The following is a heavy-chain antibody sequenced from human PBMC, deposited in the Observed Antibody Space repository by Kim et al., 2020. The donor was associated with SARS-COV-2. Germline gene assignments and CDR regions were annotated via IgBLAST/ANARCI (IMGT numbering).Heavy chain of an antibody. CDR2: FYYSGTT. Sequence: SETLSLTCTVSGSSIDSSDSYWGWIRPPPGKGLEWIGSFYYSGTTSYNPSLHTRITLSADTARNHLPLKMTSATGADTALYSCARHTLRSLWFGAVGDFDYWGRGTLVAVSA. V-gene: IGHV4-39*01. D-gene: IGHD3-10*01. J-gene: IGHJ4*02. CDR1: GSSIDSSDSY. CDR3: ARHTLRSLWFGAVGDFDY.